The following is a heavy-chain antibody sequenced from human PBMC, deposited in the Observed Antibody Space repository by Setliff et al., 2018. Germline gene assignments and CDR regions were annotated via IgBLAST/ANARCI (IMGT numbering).Heavy chain of an antibody. V-gene: IGHV1-18*01. CDR1: GFTFKTYS. Sequence: ASVKVSCKASGFTFKTYSFSWIRQAPGQGLEWVGWISGYNSNTIYAQNFQGRVTMTTDASTNTVYMELKSLRSDDTAVYYCVRSSAPQVVLAADFDFWGQGTQVTVSS. CDR3: VRSSAPQVVLAADFDF. CDR2: ISGYNSNT. D-gene: IGHD6-19*01. J-gene: IGHJ4*02.